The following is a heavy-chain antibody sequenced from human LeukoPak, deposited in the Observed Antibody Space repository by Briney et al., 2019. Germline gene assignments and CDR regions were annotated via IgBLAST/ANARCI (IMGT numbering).Heavy chain of an antibody. CDR3: ARGWLGQASVDY. J-gene: IGHJ4*02. CDR1: GFTFSSYG. D-gene: IGHD5-24*01. Sequence: GRSLRLSCAASGFTFSSYGMHWVRQAPGKGLEWVAVIWYDGSNKYYADSVKGRFTISRDNSKNTLYLQMNSLRAEDTAVYYCARGWLGQASVDYWGQGTLVTVSS. CDR2: IWYDGSNK. V-gene: IGHV3-33*01.